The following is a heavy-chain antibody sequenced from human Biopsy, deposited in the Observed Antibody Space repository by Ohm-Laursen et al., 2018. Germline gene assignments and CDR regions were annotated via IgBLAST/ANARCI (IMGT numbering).Heavy chain of an antibody. CDR2: SSYDGINK. CDR1: GFIFSSHG. J-gene: IGHJ4*02. V-gene: IGHV3-30*03. CDR3: LREAATGYYRTADF. D-gene: IGHD3-9*01. Sequence: SLRLSCAASGFIFSSHGMHWVRQAPGKGLEWVAHSSYDGINKHYADSVKGRFTISRDNSKNTLSLQMNSLRVEDTAMYYCLREAATGYYRTADFWGQGTLVTVSS.